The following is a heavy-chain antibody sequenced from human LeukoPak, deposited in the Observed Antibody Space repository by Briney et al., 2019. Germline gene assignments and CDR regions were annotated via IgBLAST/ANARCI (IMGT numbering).Heavy chain of an antibody. CDR3: AREGSIAARPRWFDP. Sequence: ASVKVSCKASGYTFTGYYMHWVRQAPGQGLEWMGWINSNSGGTNYAQKFQGRVTMTRDTSISTAYMELSRLRSDDTAVYYCAREGSIAARPRWFDPWGQGTLVTVSS. CDR1: GYTFTGYY. D-gene: IGHD6-6*01. V-gene: IGHV1-2*02. CDR2: INSNSGGT. J-gene: IGHJ5*02.